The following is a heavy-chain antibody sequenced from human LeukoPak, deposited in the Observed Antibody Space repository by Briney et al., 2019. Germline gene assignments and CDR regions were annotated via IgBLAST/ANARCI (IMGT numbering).Heavy chain of an antibody. D-gene: IGHD5/OR15-5a*01. CDR3: AKDVYEASLDY. Sequence: GSLRLSCAASGFTFSDYYMSWIRQAPGKGLEWVSAISGSGGSTYYADSVKGRFTISRDNSKNTLYLQMNSLRAEDTAVYYCAKDVYEASLDYWGQGTLVTVSS. V-gene: IGHV3-23*01. CDR1: GFTFSDYY. J-gene: IGHJ4*02. CDR2: ISGSGGST.